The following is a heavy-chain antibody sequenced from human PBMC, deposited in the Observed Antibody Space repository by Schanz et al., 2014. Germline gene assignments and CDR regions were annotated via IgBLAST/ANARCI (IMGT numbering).Heavy chain of an antibody. CDR1: GFTFSSYW. CDR2: IKSDGSST. V-gene: IGHV3-74*02. J-gene: IGHJ3*02. CDR3: AKSDAFDI. Sequence: VQVVQSGGGLVKPGGSLRLSCAASGFTFSSYWMHWVRQVPGKGLVWVSRIKSDGSSTSYADSVKGRFTISRDNAKNTLYLQMNSLRAEDTAVYYCAKSDAFDIWGQGTLVTVSS.